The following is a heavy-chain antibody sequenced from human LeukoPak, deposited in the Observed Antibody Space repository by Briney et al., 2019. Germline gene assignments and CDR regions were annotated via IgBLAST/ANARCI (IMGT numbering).Heavy chain of an antibody. D-gene: IGHD6-13*01. CDR3: ARDSAGVIAAAGTPPHSDY. Sequence: GASVKVSCKASGYTFTSYAMNWVRQAPGQGLEWMGWINTNTGNPTYAQGFTGRFVFSLDTSVSTAYLQISSLKAEDTAVYYCARDSAGVIAAAGTPPHSDYWGQGTLVTVSS. CDR2: INTNTGNP. CDR1: GYTFTSYA. J-gene: IGHJ4*02. V-gene: IGHV7-4-1*02.